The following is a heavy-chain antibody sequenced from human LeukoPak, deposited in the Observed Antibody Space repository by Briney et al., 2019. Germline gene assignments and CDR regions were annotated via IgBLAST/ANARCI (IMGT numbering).Heavy chain of an antibody. D-gene: IGHD3-16*01. V-gene: IGHV1-18*01. J-gene: IGHJ4*02. CDR1: GYSFTTYG. CDR3: AREGMMARIPLFDY. CDR2: ISADSGNA. Sequence: GASVKVSCKASGYSFTTYGISWVRQAPGQGLEWMGWISADSGNANYAQKFQGRVTMTTDTSTSTAYMELRSLRSDHTAVYYCAREGMMARIPLFDYWGQGTLVTVSS.